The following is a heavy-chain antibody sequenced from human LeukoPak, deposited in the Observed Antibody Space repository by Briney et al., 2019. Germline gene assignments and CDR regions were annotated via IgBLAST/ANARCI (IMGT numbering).Heavy chain of an antibody. CDR3: ARVPWFGGATGPFDP. CDR1: GYTFTSYA. CDR2: INTNTGNP. J-gene: IGHJ5*02. V-gene: IGHV7-4-1*02. Sequence: AASVKVSCKASGYTFTSYAMNWVRQAPGQGLEWMGWINTNTGNPTYAQGFTGRFVFSLDTSVSTAYLQSSSLKAEDTAVYYCARVPWFGGATGPFDPWGQGTLVTVSS. D-gene: IGHD3-10*01.